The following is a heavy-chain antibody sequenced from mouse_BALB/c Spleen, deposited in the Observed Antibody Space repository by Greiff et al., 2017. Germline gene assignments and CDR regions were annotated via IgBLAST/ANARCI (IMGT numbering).Heavy chain of an antibody. Sequence: EGKLVESGGGLVQPGGSRKLSCAASGFTFSSFGMHWVRQAPEKGLEWVAYISSGSSTIYYADTVKGRFTISRDNPKNTLFLQMTSLRSEDTAMYYCARSGYGNYWYFDVWGAGTTVTVSS. CDR3: ARSGYGNYWYFDV. CDR1: GFTFSSFG. CDR2: ISSGSSTI. V-gene: IGHV5-17*02. D-gene: IGHD2-10*02. J-gene: IGHJ1*01.